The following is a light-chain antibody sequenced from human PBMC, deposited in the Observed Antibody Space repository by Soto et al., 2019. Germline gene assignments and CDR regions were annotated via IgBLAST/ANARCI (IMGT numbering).Light chain of an antibody. Sequence: DIQMTQSPSNLSASVGNRVTINCRASQSNSSCLAWYQQKPGTAPKLLIYKASTLQRGVSSSFSGSGSGTEVHHTISSLQADDSTTYYCHQDKANWTLGQGTQVE. V-gene: IGKV1-5*03. CDR1: QSNSSC. CDR2: KAS. CDR3: HQDKANWT. J-gene: IGKJ1*01.